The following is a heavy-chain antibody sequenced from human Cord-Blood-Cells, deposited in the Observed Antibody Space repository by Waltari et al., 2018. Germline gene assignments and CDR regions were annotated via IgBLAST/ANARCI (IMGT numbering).Heavy chain of an antibody. CDR2: INPNSGGT. CDR1: GYTFTGSY. CDR3: ARDGEQQLVPYYYYYMDV. V-gene: IGHV1-2*02. D-gene: IGHD6-13*01. J-gene: IGHJ6*03. Sequence: QVQLVQSGAEEKKPGASVKVSCKASGYTFTGSYMHWVRQAPGQGLEWMGWINPNSGGTNYAQKFQGRVTMTRDTSISTAYMELSRLRSDDTAVYYCARDGEQQLVPYYYYYMDVWGKGTTVTVSS.